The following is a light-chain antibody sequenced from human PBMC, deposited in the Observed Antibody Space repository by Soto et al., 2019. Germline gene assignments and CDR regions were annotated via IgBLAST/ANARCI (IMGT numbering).Light chain of an antibody. CDR1: QSISSW. CDR2: DAS. V-gene: IGKV1-5*01. Sequence: DLQMTQSPSTLSACVGDRVTITCRATQSISSWLAWYQQKPGKAPKLLIYDASSLESGVPSRFSGSGSGTEFTLTLSSLQPDDFATYYCQQYNSYWTFGQGTKVDIK. CDR3: QQYNSYWT. J-gene: IGKJ1*01.